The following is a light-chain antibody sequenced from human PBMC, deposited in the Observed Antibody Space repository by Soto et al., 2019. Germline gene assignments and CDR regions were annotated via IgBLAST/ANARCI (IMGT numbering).Light chain of an antibody. V-gene: IGKV3-11*01. J-gene: IGKJ4*01. CDR3: QQRSNWPLSLT. CDR2: DAS. CDR1: QSVSSY. Sequence: EIVLTQSPATLSLSPGERATLSCRASQSVSSYLAWYQQKPGQAPRLLIYDASNRATGIPARFSGSGSGTDFTLTISRLEAEDLAVYYCQQRSNWPLSLTFGGGTKVEI.